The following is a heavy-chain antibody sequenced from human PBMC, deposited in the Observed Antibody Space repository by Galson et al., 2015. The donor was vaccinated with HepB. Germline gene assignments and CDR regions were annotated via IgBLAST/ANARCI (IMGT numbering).Heavy chain of an antibody. CDR1: GFTFSSYA. V-gene: IGHV3-30*09. J-gene: IGHJ1*01. CDR2: ISYHGSDK. CDR3: VKDSDYYDSSGYSSAEYFQH. D-gene: IGHD3-22*01. Sequence: SLRLSCAASGFTFSSYAMHWVRQAPGKGLEWVAVISYHGSDKYYANSVKGRFAISRDNSKNMVYLQMSSLRAEDTAVYYCVKDSDYYDSSGYSSAEYFQHWGQGTLVTVSS.